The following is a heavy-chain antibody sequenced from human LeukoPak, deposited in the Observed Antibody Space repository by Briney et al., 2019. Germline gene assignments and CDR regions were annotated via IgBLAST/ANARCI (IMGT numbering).Heavy chain of an antibody. CDR1: GGSISSSSYY. Sequence: PSETLSLTCTVSGGSISSSSYYWGWIRQPPGKGLEWIGSIYYSGSTYYNPSLKSRVTISVDTSKNQFSLKLSSVTAADTAVYYCATLSDYGDYYFDYLGQGTPVTVS. CDR2: IYYSGST. V-gene: IGHV4-39*01. D-gene: IGHD4-17*01. J-gene: IGHJ4*01. CDR3: ATLSDYGDYYFDY.